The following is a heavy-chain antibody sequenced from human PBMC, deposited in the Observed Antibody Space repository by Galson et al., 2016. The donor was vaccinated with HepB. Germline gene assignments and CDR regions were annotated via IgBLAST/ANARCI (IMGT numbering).Heavy chain of an antibody. Sequence: SLRLSCAASGFTFRNHGMHWVRQAPGKGLEWVAGIWYDGSNKYYPDSVQGRFTISRDNSKDTLYLRMNSLRAEDTAVYYCTTVPVGDYYYFMDVWGKGTTVTVSS. J-gene: IGHJ6*03. CDR2: IWYDGSNK. CDR3: TTVPVGDYYYFMDV. V-gene: IGHV3-33*01. CDR1: GFTFRNHG. D-gene: IGHD1-26*01.